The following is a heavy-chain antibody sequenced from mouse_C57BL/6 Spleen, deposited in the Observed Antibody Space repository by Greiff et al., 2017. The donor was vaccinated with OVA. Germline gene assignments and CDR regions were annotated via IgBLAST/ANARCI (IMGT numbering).Heavy chain of an antibody. CDR3: ARRVGSYAMDY. Sequence: VQRVESGAELVRPGTSVKVSCKASGYAFTNYLIEWVKQRPGQGLEWIGVINPGSGGTNYNEKFKGKATLTADKSSSTAYMQLSSLTSEDSAVYFCARRVGSYAMDYWGQGTSVTVSS. V-gene: IGHV1-54*01. D-gene: IGHD1-1*02. CDR2: INPGSGGT. CDR1: GYAFTNYL. J-gene: IGHJ4*01.